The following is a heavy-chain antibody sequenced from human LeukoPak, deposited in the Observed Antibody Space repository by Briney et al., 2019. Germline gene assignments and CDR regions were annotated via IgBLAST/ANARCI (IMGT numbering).Heavy chain of an antibody. V-gene: IGHV3-21*01. D-gene: IGHD6-6*01. Sequence: GESLRLSCAASGFTCCSYSMNWVRQAPGKGLEWVSSISSSSSYIYYADSVKGRFTISRDNAKNSLYLQMNSLRAEDTAVYYCARLLSSSSGAYFDYWGQGTLVTVSS. CDR1: GFTCCSYS. CDR2: ISSSSSYI. CDR3: ARLLSSSSGAYFDY. J-gene: IGHJ4*02.